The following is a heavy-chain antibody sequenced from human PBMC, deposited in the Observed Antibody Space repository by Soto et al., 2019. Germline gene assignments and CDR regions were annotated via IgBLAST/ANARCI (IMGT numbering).Heavy chain of an antibody. CDR1: GGSLSGYY. V-gene: IGHV4-34*01. CDR3: ARGQEGVVATH. Sequence: QVQLQQWGPGLLKPSETLSLNCAVTGGSLSGYYWSWIRQAPGKGLEWIGEVKDGGHTNYSPSLRGRVTISADTSNNQFSLRLKSVTAANTGVYYCARGQEGVVATHWDQGSLVTVS. CDR2: VKDGGHT. D-gene: IGHD5-12*01. J-gene: IGHJ4*02.